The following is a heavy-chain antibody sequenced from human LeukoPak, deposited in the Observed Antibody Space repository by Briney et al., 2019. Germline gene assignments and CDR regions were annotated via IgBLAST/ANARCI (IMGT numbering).Heavy chain of an antibody. CDR2: IYWNGDI. D-gene: IGHD6-19*01. J-gene: IGHJ4*02. CDR1: GFSLSSSGVG. CDR3: AHPLEVQWLVAFDS. V-gene: IGHV2-5*01. Sequence: SGPTLVKPTQTLTLTCTFSGFSLSSSGVGVGWXXXXXXXXXXWLALIYWNGDIRYSRSLKRRLTITKDTSKNPRVLTMTNMDPVDTATYYCAHPLEVQWLVAFDSWGQGTLVTVSS.